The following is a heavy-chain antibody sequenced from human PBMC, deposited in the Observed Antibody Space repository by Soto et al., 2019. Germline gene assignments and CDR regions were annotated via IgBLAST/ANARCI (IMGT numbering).Heavy chain of an antibody. V-gene: IGHV3-21*01. CDR3: ARDWWELPNPIHFDY. Sequence: NPGGSLRLSCAASGFTFSSYSMNWVRQAPGKGLEWVSSISSSSSYIYYADSVKGRFTISRDNAKNSLYLQMKSLRAEDTAVYYCARDWWELPNPIHFDYWGQGTLVTVS. D-gene: IGHD1-26*01. CDR2: ISSSSSYI. J-gene: IGHJ4*02. CDR1: GFTFSSYS.